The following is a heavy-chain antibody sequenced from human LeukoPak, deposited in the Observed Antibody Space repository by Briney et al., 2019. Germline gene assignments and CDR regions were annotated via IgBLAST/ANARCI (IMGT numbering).Heavy chain of an antibody. CDR1: GFTLSNYW. J-gene: IGHJ4*02. CDR2: IKTDGSFT. CDR3: SRELWALGY. Sequence: PGGSLRLSCAASGFTLSNYWMHGVRQAPGKGLVWVSRIKTDGSFTEYADSVQGRFTISRDNARNTLFLQMNSLGAEDTAVYYCSRELWALGYWGQGTLVTVSS. D-gene: IGHD1-26*01. V-gene: IGHV3-74*01.